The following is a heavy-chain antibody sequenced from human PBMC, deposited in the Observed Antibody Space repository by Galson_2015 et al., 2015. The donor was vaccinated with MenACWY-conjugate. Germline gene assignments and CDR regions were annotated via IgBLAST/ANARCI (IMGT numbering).Heavy chain of an antibody. CDR2: IYDSGTT. V-gene: IGHV4-61*08. D-gene: IGHD2/OR15-2a*01. CDR3: AREFSY. CDR1: GGSASSSGYY. J-gene: IGHJ4*02. Sequence: QGQLQESGPGLVKPSETLSLTCTVSGGSASSSGYYWTWIRQPPGKVLEWIGLIYDSGTTKYNPSLKGRVTISLDTSKNQVSLKLSSVTAADTAVYYCAREFSYWGQGTRVTVSS.